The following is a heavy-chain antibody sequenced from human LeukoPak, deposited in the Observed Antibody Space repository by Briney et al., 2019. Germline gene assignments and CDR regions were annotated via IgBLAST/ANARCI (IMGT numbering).Heavy chain of an antibody. D-gene: IGHD3-22*01. J-gene: IGHJ4*02. V-gene: IGHV3-7*03. CDR2: INEDGSEK. Sequence: SGGSLRLSCAASGITFSRFWMSWVRQAPGKGLQWVANINEDGSEKHYVDSVKGRFTISRDNAENSLYLQMNSLRAEDTAVYYCAKDSSGYLYWGQGTLVTVSS. CDR3: AKDSSGYLY. CDR1: GITFSRFW.